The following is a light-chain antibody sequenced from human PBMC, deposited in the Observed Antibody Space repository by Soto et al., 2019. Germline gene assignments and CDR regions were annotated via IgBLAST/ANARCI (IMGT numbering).Light chain of an antibody. CDR1: SSNIGSNY. CDR2: RNN. Sequence: QSALTQPPSASGTPGQRVTISCSGSSSNIGSNYVYWYQQLPGTAPKLLIYRNNQRPSGVPDRFSGSKSGTSASLAISGLRSEDEADYYCAAWDDSLSGWVFGGGTKVTLL. CDR3: AAWDDSLSGWV. V-gene: IGLV1-47*01. J-gene: IGLJ3*02.